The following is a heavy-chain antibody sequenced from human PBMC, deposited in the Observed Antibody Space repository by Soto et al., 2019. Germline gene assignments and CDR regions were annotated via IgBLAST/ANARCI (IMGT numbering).Heavy chain of an antibody. J-gene: IGHJ4*02. CDR3: ARDFAYFDS. Sequence: SETLSLTCTVSGGSISTYYWTWIRQPPGKGLEWIGDIYYSGISNYNPSLKSRVTISVDTSKNQFSLRLSSVTAADTAVYYCARDFAYFDSWGQGTLVTVSS. CDR1: GGSISTYY. D-gene: IGHD3-3*01. CDR2: IYYSGIS. V-gene: IGHV4-59*01.